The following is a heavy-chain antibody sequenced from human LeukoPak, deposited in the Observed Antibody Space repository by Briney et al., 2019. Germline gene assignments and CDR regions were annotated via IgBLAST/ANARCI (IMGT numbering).Heavy chain of an antibody. V-gene: IGHV4-59*01. CDR1: GGSISSYY. Sequence: SETLSLTCTVSGGSISSYYWSWIWQPPGKGLEWIGYIYYSGSTNYNPSLKSRVTISVDTSKNQFSLKLSSVTAADTAVYYCATQYSSGIDYWGQGTLVTVSS. J-gene: IGHJ4*02. D-gene: IGHD6-19*01. CDR2: IYYSGST. CDR3: ATQYSSGIDY.